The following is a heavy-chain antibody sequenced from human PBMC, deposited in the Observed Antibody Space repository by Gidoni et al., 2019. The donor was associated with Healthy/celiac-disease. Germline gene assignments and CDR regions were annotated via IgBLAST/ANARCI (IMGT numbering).Heavy chain of an antibody. CDR2: INHSGST. CDR3: ARDSVYYGSGRYRLFDY. V-gene: IGHV4-34*01. D-gene: IGHD3-10*01. CDR1: GGSFSGYY. Sequence: QVQLQQWGAGLLKPSETLSLTCAVYGGSFSGYYWSWIRQPPGKGLEWIGEINHSGSTNYNPSLKRRVTIAVDTSKNQFSLKLSSVTAADTAVYYCARDSVYYGSGRYRLFDYWGQGTLVTVSS. J-gene: IGHJ4*02.